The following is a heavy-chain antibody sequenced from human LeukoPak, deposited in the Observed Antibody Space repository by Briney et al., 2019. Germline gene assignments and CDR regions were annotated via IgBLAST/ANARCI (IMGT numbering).Heavy chain of an antibody. V-gene: IGHV4-39*01. CDR3: AGLNK. J-gene: IGHJ4*02. Sequence: SETLSLTCTVSGGSISSYYWSWIRQPPGKGLEWIGSIYYSGSTYYNPSLKSRVTISVDTSKNQFSLKLSSVTAADTAVYYCAGLNKWGQGTLVTVSS. CDR2: IYYSGST. CDR1: GGSISSYY.